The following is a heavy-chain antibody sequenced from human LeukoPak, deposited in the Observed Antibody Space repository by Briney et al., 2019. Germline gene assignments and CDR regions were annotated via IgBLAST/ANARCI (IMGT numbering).Heavy chain of an antibody. CDR1: GYTFTGYY. V-gene: IGHV1-2*02. J-gene: IGHJ4*02. CDR3: ASQDSSSGSGLPDY. Sequence: ASVKVSCKASGYTFTGYYMHWVRQAPGQGLEWMGWINPNSGGTNYAQKFQGRVTMTRDTSISTAYMELSRLRSDDTAVYYCASQDSSSGSGLPDYWGQGTLVTVSS. D-gene: IGHD6-6*01. CDR2: INPNSGGT.